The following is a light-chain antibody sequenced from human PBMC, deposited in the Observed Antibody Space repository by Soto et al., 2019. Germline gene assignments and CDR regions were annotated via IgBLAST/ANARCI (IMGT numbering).Light chain of an antibody. V-gene: IGKV3-20*01. Sequence: EIVLTQSPGTLSLSPGERATLSCRASQSVSSSYLTWYQQKPGQAPRLLIYGASSRATGIPDRFSGSGSGTDFTLPIRRLEPEDFAVYYCQNYSSSSGALGQGTKGDFK. CDR3: QNYSSSSGA. CDR2: GAS. CDR1: QSVSSSY. J-gene: IGKJ1*01.